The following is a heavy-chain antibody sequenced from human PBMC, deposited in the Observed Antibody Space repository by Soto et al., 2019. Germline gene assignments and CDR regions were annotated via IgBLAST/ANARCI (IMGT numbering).Heavy chain of an antibody. D-gene: IGHD3-3*01. V-gene: IGHV1-69*12. J-gene: IGHJ4*02. CDR3: ARVRVRFLAWLGSEG. CDR1: GGTFSSYA. Sequence: QVQLVQSGAEVKKPGSSVKVSCKASGGTFSSYAISWVRQAPGHGLEWMGGIIPIFGTANYAQKFQGRVTITADESTSTAYMELSSLRSEDTAVYYCARVRVRFLAWLGSEGWGQGTLVTVSS. CDR2: IIPIFGTA.